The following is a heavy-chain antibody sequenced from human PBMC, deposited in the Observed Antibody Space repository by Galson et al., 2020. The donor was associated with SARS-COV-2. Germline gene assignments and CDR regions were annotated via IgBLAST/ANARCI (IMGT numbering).Heavy chain of an antibody. J-gene: IGHJ4*02. D-gene: IGHD3-16*02. CDR3: ARGPMVITFRGVIARYFDY. CDR1: GGSISSSSYY. V-gene: IGHV4-39*07. CDR2: IYYSGST. Sequence: ASETLSLTCTVSGGSISSSSYYWGWIRQPPGKGLEWIGSIYYSGSTYYNPSLKSRVTISVDTSKNQFSLKLSSVTAADTAVYYCARGPMVITFRGVIARYFDYWGQGTLVTVSS.